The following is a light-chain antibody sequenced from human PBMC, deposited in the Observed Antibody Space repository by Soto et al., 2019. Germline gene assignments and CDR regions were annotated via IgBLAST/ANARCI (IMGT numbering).Light chain of an antibody. CDR3: SSYAGSNNRNYV. J-gene: IGLJ1*01. Sequence: QSVLTQPPSVSGAPGQRVTISCSGTSSSIGAGYEVHWYHQLPGTAPKLVVSGNGNRPSGVPDRLSASKSGTSASLAITGLQAEDEADYYCSSYAGSNNRNYVFGTGTKLTVL. CDR2: GNG. CDR1: SSSIGAGYE. V-gene: IGLV1-40*01.